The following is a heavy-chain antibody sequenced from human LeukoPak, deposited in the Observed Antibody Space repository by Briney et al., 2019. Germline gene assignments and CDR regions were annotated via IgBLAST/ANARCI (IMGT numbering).Heavy chain of an antibody. V-gene: IGHV3-11*04. D-gene: IGHD1-1*01. CDR1: GFTFSDSY. CDR3: EREDNSNWNIDY. J-gene: IGHJ4*02. CDR2: ITTSGSTI. Sequence: GGSLRLSCAASGFTFSDSYMTWIRQAPGKGLEWVSYITTSGSTIYADSLKGRFAISRDNAKNSLYLQMNSLRAEDTAVYYCEREDNSNWNIDYWGQGTLVTVFS.